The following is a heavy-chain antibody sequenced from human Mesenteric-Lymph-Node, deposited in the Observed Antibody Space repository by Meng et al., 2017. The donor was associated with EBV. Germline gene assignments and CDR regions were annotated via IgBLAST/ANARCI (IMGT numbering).Heavy chain of an antibody. V-gene: IGHV3-11*01. CDR1: GFIVRDIY. Sequence: QVRLVESGGGLVMPGRSLRLSLAAAGFIVRDIYMSWMRQAPGKGLEWVSYISNSGSTIYYADSVKGRFTISRDNAKNSLSLQMNSLRAEDTAVYYCARSRDVVATIFEGGYYFDYWGQGTLVTVSS. CDR2: ISNSGSTI. CDR3: ARSRDVVATIFEGGYYFDY. D-gene: IGHD5-12*01. J-gene: IGHJ4*02.